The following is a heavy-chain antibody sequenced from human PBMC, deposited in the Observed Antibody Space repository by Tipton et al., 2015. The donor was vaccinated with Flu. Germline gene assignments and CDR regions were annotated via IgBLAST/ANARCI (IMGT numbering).Heavy chain of an antibody. CDR2: IFHSGST. CDR3: ARPISLAVAGPFDY. Sequence: TLSLTCDVPGYSIRSLHYWGWIRQFPGKGLEWIGSIFHSGSTYYNPSLRSRVTISVDTSKSQFSLKLSSLTAADTAVYYCARPISLAVAGPFDYWGQGTLVTVSS. V-gene: IGHV4-38-2*01. J-gene: IGHJ4*02. D-gene: IGHD6-19*01. CDR1: GYSIRSLHY.